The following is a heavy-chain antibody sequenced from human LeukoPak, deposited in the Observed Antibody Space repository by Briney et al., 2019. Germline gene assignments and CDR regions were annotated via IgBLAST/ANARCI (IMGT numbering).Heavy chain of an antibody. D-gene: IGHD2-2*01. CDR3: ARADCSSISCYVKWFDP. J-gene: IGHJ5*02. CDR1: GYTLTSYD. Sequence: ASVKVSCKASGYTLTSYDINWVRQATGHGLEWMGWMNPNSGNTGYAQKFQGRVTITRNTSISTAYMELSSLRSEDTAVYYCARADCSSISCYVKWFDPWGQGTLVTVSS. V-gene: IGHV1-8*03. CDR2: MNPNSGNT.